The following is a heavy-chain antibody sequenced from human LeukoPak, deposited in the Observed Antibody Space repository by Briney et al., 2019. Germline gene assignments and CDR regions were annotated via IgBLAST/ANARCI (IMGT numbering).Heavy chain of an antibody. D-gene: IGHD5-12*01. V-gene: IGHV3-74*01. CDR3: AAVVAATPY. J-gene: IGHJ4*02. CDR2: INSDGSIT. CDR1: GFIFSNYW. Sequence: GGSLRLSCAASGFIFSNYWMHWVRQSPRKGLVWVSRINSDGSITNYEGSVKGRFTIARDNAKNTVYREMNKRRAEDTAVYYCAAVVAATPYWGQGNLVSVSS.